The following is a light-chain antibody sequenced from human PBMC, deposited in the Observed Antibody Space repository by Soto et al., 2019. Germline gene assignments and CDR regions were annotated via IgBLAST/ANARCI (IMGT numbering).Light chain of an antibody. V-gene: IGLV2-14*01. CDR3: SSYSGSSTLVV. J-gene: IGLJ2*01. Sequence: QSALTQPASVSGSPGQSIAISCTGTSSDVGGYNFVSWYQQHPGKAPKLMIYDVNIRPSGISNRFSGSKSGNTASPTISGLQAEDEADYYRSSYSGSSTLVVFGGGTKLTVL. CDR2: DVN. CDR1: SSDVGGYNF.